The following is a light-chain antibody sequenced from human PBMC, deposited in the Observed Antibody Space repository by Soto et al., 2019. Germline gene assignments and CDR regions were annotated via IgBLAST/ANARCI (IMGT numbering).Light chain of an antibody. J-gene: IGKJ1*01. Sequence: DIQMTHSPSSLSASEGDRVIITCRASQPISTYLNWFQQKPGKAPKLLIYAASTLQSGVPSRFSGSGSGTEFTLTITSLQPDDFATYYCQQYYSYPRTFGQGTKVDIK. CDR3: QQYYSYPRT. CDR1: QPISTY. CDR2: AAS. V-gene: IGKV1-39*01.